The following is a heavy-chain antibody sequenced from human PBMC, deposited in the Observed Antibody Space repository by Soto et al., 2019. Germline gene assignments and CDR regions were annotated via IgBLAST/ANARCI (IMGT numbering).Heavy chain of an antibody. Sequence: GASVKVSCKASGYTFTGYYMHWVRQAPGQGLEWMGWINPNSGGTNYAQKFQGSFTMTRDTSISTAYMELSRLRSDDTAVYYCARDPQYCSGGSCYPYYFDYWGQGTLVTVSS. V-gene: IGHV1-2*02. J-gene: IGHJ4*02. D-gene: IGHD2-15*01. CDR1: GYTFTGYY. CDR3: ARDPQYCSGGSCYPYYFDY. CDR2: INPNSGGT.